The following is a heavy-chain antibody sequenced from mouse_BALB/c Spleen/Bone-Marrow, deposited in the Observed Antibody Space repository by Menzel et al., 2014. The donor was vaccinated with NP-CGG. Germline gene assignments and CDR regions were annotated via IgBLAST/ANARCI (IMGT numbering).Heavy chain of an antibody. Sequence: HGLEWIGRIDPANGNTKYDPKFQGKATITADTSSNTAYLQLSSLTSEDTAVYYCARSDYWGQGTTLTVSS. CDR2: IDPANGNT. CDR3: ARSDY. V-gene: IGHV14-3*02. J-gene: IGHJ2*01.